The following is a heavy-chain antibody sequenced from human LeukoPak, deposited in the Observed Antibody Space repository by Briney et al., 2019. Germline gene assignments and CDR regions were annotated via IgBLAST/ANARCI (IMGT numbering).Heavy chain of an antibody. CDR1: GYAFTGYY. CDR2: IDPNSGST. V-gene: IGHV1-2*02. D-gene: IGHD2-2*02. Sequence: ASVRVSCKTSGYAFTGYYLHWVRQAPGRGPEWMARIDPNSGSTHYAQKFQVRVTVTRDTSTSTVYMELSGLRSDDTAVYYCARVPGPYTTSRFDYWGQGTLVTVSS. J-gene: IGHJ4*02. CDR3: ARVPGPYTTSRFDY.